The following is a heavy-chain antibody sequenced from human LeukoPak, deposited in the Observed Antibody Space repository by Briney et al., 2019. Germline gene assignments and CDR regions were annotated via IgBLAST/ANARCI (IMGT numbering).Heavy chain of an antibody. CDR2: ISSSSSYT. J-gene: IGHJ6*02. D-gene: IGHD6-6*01. CDR3: ARDSKRPYYYYGMDV. Sequence: GGSLRLSCAASGFTFSDYYMSWIRQAPGKGLEWVSYISSSSSYTNYADSVKGRFTISRDNAKNSLYLQMNSLRAEDTAVYYCARDSKRPYYYYGMDVWGQGTTVTVSS. CDR1: GFTFSDYY. V-gene: IGHV3-11*06.